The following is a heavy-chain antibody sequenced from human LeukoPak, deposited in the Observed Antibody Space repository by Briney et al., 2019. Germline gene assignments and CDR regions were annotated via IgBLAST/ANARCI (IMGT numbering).Heavy chain of an antibody. D-gene: IGHD3-10*01. CDR3: ARVGITMVRGVMDQQYYYYYMDV. CDR1: GDSVSSNSAA. V-gene: IGHV6-1*01. CDR2: TYYRSKWYN. Sequence: SQTLSLTCAISGDSVSSNSAAWNWIRQSPSRGLEWLGRTYYRSKWYNDYAVSVKSRITINPDTSKNQFSLQLNSVTPEDTAVYYCARVGITMVRGVMDQQYYYYYMDVWGKGTTVTVSS. J-gene: IGHJ6*03.